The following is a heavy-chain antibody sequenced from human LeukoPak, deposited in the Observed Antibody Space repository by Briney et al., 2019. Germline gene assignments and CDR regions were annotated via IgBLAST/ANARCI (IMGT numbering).Heavy chain of an antibody. Sequence: PGGSLRLSCAASGFTLSAYWMNWVRQAPGKGPEWVANIKQDGSEKYYVDSVKGRFTISRDNAKNSLYLQMNSLRAEDTAVFYCARSSYYSDEYFDYWGQGTLVTVSS. D-gene: IGHD3-22*01. V-gene: IGHV3-7*01. CDR1: GFTLSAYW. J-gene: IGHJ4*02. CDR3: ARSSYYSDEYFDY. CDR2: IKQDGSEK.